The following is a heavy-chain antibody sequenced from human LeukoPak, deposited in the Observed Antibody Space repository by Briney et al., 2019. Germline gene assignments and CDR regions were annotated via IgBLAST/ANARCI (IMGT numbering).Heavy chain of an antibody. Sequence: PSETLSLTCTVSGYSISSGYYWAWIRQPPGKGLQWIGNIYHSGNTYYNPSLKGRVSISVDTSKNQFSLRLTSVTAADTAVYYCARPLSGYSSSLAYWGQGTLVTVSS. V-gene: IGHV4-38-2*02. CDR1: GYSISSGYY. J-gene: IGHJ4*02. D-gene: IGHD6-6*01. CDR3: ARPLSGYSSSLAY. CDR2: IYHSGNT.